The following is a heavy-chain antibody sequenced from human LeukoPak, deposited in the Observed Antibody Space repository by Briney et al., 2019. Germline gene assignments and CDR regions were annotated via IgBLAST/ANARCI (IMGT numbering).Heavy chain of an antibody. CDR2: FFLKGST. CDR1: GESFSGYY. CDR3: ARVARCTSCFDVDY. D-gene: IGHD2-2*01. J-gene: IGHJ4*02. V-gene: IGHV4-38-2*01. Sequence: SETLSLTCAVYGESFSGYYWGWIRQPPGKGLEWIGSFFLKGSTYYNPSLKSRVTISVDTSKNQFSLTLSSVTAADTAVYYCARVARCTSCFDVDYWGQGTLVTVSS.